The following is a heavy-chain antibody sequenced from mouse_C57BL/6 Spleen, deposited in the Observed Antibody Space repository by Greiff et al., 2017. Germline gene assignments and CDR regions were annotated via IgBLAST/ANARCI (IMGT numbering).Heavy chain of an antibody. D-gene: IGHD1-1*01. V-gene: IGHV1-74*01. CDR1: GYTFTSYW. CDR2: IHPSDSDT. CDR3: AIAPYYYGSWDYAMDY. J-gene: IGHJ4*01. Sequence: QVQLKQPGAELVKPGASVKVSCKASGYTFTSYWMHWVKQRPGQGLEWIGRIHPSDSDTNYNQKFKGKATLTVDKSSSTAYMQLSSLTSEDSAVYYCAIAPYYYGSWDYAMDYWGQGTSVTVSS.